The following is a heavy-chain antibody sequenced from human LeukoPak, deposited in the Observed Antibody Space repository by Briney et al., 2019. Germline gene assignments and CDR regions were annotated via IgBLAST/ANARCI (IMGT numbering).Heavy chain of an antibody. CDR3: ARSGGYSSPQNY. CDR2: IYYSGST. CDR1: GGSISSYY. D-gene: IGHD6-19*01. V-gene: IGHV4-59*01. J-gene: IGHJ4*02. Sequence: SETLSLTCTVSGGSISSYYWSWIRQPPGKGLEWIGYIYYSGSTNYDPSLKSRVTISLDTSKSQFSLKLTSVTAADTAVYYCARSGGYSSPQNYWGQGTLVTVSS.